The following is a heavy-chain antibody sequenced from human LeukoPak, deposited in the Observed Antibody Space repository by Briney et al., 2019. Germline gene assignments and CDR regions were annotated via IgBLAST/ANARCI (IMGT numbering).Heavy chain of an antibody. Sequence: SQTLSLTCTVSGGSISSGNYYWSWIRQHPGKGLEWIGYISYSGSTYYNPSLKSRVTISVDTSKNQFSRKLSSVTAADTAVCYCASGGTDKPDAFDIWGQGTMVTVSS. CDR3: ASGGTDKPDAFDI. CDR1: GGSISSGNYY. CDR2: ISYSGST. J-gene: IGHJ3*02. V-gene: IGHV4-31*03.